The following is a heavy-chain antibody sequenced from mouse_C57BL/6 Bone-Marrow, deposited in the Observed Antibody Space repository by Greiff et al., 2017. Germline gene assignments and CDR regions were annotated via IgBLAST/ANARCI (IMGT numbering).Heavy chain of an antibody. D-gene: IGHD1-1*01. J-gene: IGHJ3*01. V-gene: IGHV1-52*01. Sequence: VQLQQPGAELVRPGSSVKLSCKASGSTFTSYWMHWVKQRPIQGLEWIGNIDPSDSETHYTQKFKDKATLTVDKSSSTAYMQLSSLTSEDSAVYYGAGGDYYGSSYGSWFAYWGQGTLVTVSA. CDR1: GSTFTSYW. CDR3: AGGDYYGSSYGSWFAY. CDR2: IDPSDSET.